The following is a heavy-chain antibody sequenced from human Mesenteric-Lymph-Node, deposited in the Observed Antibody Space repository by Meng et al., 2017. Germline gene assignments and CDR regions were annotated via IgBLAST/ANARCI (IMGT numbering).Heavy chain of an antibody. J-gene: IGHJ5*02. V-gene: IGHV4-39*01. CDR3: ARPIAAAGWFDP. D-gene: IGHD6-13*01. CDR2: IYYSGRT. CDR1: GGPINSSSYY. Sequence: QLQEPGPGLVKPSETLSLTCTVSGGPINSSSYYWGWIRQPPGKGLEWIGSIYYSGRTYYNPSLKSRVTISVDTSKNQFSLKLSSVTAADTAVYYCARPIAAAGWFDPWGQGTLVTVSS.